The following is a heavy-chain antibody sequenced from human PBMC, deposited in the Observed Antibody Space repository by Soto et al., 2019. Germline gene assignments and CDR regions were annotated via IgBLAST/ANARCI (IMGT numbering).Heavy chain of an antibody. V-gene: IGHV3-48*02. D-gene: IGHD3-3*01. CDR3: ARTFWSGYFQADY. Sequence: EVQLVESGGGLVQPGGSLRLSCVASGFTFSTYSMNWVRQAPGEGLEWISYISSSSSTTYADSVKGRFSISRDNAKNSLYLQTNCLRDEDTAVYYRARTFWSGYFQADYWGQGTLVTVSS. J-gene: IGHJ4*02. CDR1: GFTFSTYS. CDR2: ISSSSST.